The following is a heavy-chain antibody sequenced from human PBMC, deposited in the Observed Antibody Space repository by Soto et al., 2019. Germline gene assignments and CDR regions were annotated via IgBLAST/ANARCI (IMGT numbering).Heavy chain of an antibody. CDR1: GDSVNNYY. V-gene: IGHV4-59*02. J-gene: IGHJ4*02. CDR3: AKYRRTEAEGFTLDY. D-gene: IGHD6-13*01. CDR2: IYYTGST. Sequence: SETLSLTCTVPGDSVNNYYWSWIRQPPGKRLEWIGCIYYTGSTTYNPSLETRVTMSVDTSKNQFSLKLNSVNAADTAVYYCAKYRRTEAEGFTLDYWGRGTLVTVSS.